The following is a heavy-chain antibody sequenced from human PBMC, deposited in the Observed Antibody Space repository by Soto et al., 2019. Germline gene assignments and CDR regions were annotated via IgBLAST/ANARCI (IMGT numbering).Heavy chain of an antibody. D-gene: IGHD1-20*01. CDR2: INHSGST. V-gene: IGHV4-34*01. CDR1: GGSFSGYY. CDR3: ARAGITGTQNFDY. J-gene: IGHJ4*02. Sequence: SETLSLTCAVYGGSFSGYYWSWIRQPPGKGLEWIGEINHSGSTNYNPSLKSRVTISVDTSKNQFSLKLSSVTAADTAVYYCARAGITGTQNFDYWGQGTLVTVSS.